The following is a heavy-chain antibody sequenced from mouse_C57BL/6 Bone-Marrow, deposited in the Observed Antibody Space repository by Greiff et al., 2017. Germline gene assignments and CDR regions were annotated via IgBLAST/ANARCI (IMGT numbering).Heavy chain of an antibody. CDR1: GYTFTNYW. CDR3: ARGGYGGYAMGY. J-gene: IGHJ4*01. CDR2: IYPGGGYT. Sequence: QVQLQQSGAELVRPGTSVKMSCKASGYTFTNYWIGWAKQRPGHGLEWIGDIYPGGGYTNYNEKFKGKATMTADKSSSTAYMQFSSLTSEDSAIYYCARGGYGGYAMGYWCQGTAVTVSA. V-gene: IGHV1-63*01. D-gene: IGHD1-2*01.